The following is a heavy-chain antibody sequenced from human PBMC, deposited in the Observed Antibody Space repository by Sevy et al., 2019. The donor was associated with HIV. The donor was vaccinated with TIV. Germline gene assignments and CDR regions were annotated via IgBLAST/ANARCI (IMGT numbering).Heavy chain of an antibody. Sequence: GGSLRLPCAASGFTFSSYAMHWVRQAPGKGLEWVAVISYDGSNKYYADSVKGRFTISRDNSKNTLYLQMNSLRAEDTAVYYCARVGNNYYDSSGFAFDIWGQGTMVTVSS. D-gene: IGHD3-22*01. V-gene: IGHV3-30-3*01. CDR2: ISYDGSNK. CDR1: GFTFSSYA. CDR3: ARVGNNYYDSSGFAFDI. J-gene: IGHJ3*02.